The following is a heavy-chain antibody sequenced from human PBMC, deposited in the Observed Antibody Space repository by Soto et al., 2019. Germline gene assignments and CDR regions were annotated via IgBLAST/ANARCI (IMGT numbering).Heavy chain of an antibody. CDR3: ARGSPYSGYAW. D-gene: IGHD5-12*01. CDR1: GGSFSGYY. Sequence: QVQLQQWGAGLLKPSETLSLTCAVYGGSFSGYYWSWIRQPPGKGLEWIGEIYHSGSTNYNPSLKRRVTISVDTSKNQFSLKLSSVTAADTAVYYCARGSPYSGYAWWGQGTLVTVSS. CDR2: IYHSGST. J-gene: IGHJ4*02. V-gene: IGHV4-34*01.